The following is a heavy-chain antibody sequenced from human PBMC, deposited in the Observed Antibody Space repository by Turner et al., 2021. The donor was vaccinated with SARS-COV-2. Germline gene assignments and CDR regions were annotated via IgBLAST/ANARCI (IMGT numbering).Heavy chain of an antibody. D-gene: IGHD3-22*01. J-gene: IGHJ4*02. Sequence: EVQLVESGGGLVKPGGSLRLSCAASGFTFSSYSMNWVRQAPGKWLEWFSSISSSSSYIYYADSVKGRFTISRDNAKNSLYLQMNSLRAEDTAVYYCARSPTAPGYYYDSSGYYTPYYFDYWGQGTLVTVSS. CDR2: ISSSSSYI. V-gene: IGHV3-21*01. CDR3: ARSPTAPGYYYDSSGYYTPYYFDY. CDR1: GFTFSSYS.